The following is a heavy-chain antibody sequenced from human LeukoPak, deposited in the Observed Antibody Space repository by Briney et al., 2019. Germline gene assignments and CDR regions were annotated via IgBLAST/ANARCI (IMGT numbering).Heavy chain of an antibody. J-gene: IGHJ6*02. Sequence: GASVKVSCKGSGFTFTNSGISWVRQAPGQGLEWMGWISAKNGQTKYIQKVQGRVTMTTDTSTSTAYMELRSLRSDDTAVYYCARDQMYDDLWSGFYGMDVWGQGTAVTVSS. V-gene: IGHV1-18*01. CDR2: ISAKNGQT. D-gene: IGHD3-3*01. CDR3: ARDQMYDDLWSGFYGMDV. CDR1: GFTFTNSG.